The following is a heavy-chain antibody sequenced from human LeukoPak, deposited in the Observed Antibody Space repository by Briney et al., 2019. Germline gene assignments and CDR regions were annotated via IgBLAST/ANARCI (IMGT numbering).Heavy chain of an antibody. CDR2: IWYDGSNK. J-gene: IGHJ4*02. D-gene: IGHD6-19*01. V-gene: IGHV3-33*08. CDR3: ARERAQYSSGWEFDY. Sequence: PGGSLRLSCVASGFFISTYIMNWVRQAPGKGLEWVAVIWYDGSNKYYADSVKGRFTISRDNSKNTLYLQMNSLRAEDTAVYYCARERAQYSSGWEFDYWGQGTLVTVSS. CDR1: GFFISTYI.